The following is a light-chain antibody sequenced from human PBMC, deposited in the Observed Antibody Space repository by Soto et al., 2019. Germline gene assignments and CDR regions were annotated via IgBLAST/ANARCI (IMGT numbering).Light chain of an antibody. CDR1: QSVSSSY. J-gene: IGKJ3*01. CDR3: KKYGSSLIT. CDR2: GAS. V-gene: IGKV3-20*01. Sequence: EIVLTQSPGTLSLSPGERATLSCRASQSVSSSYLAWYQQKPGQAPRLLIYGASSRATGIPDRFSGSGSGTDFTLTISRLEPEDFAVYYCKKYGSSLITFGPGTKVDI.